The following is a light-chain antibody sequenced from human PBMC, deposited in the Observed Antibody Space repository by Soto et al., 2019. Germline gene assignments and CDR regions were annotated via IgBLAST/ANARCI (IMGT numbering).Light chain of an antibody. CDR1: QSVSGTY. Sequence: EIVLTQSPGTLSLSPGERATLSCRAGQSVSGTYLAWSQQKPGQAPRLLIYGASSRATGIPDRFSGSGSGTDFTLTISRLEPEDFAVYYCQQYGISPPITFGQGTRLEIK. CDR3: QQYGISPPIT. V-gene: IGKV3-20*01. J-gene: IGKJ5*01. CDR2: GAS.